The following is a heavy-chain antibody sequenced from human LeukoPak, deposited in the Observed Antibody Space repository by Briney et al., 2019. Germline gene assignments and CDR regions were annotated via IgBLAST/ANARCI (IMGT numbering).Heavy chain of an antibody. CDR3: AGPSSSWYWGAFDI. V-gene: IGHV4-34*01. CDR1: GGSFSGYY. CDR2: INHSGST. Sequence: SETLSLTCAVYGGSFSGYYWSWIRQPPGKGLEWIGEINHSGSTNYNPSLKSRVTISVDTSKNQFSLKLSSVTAADTAVYYCAGPSSSWYWGAFDIWGQGTMVTVSS. D-gene: IGHD6-13*01. J-gene: IGHJ3*02.